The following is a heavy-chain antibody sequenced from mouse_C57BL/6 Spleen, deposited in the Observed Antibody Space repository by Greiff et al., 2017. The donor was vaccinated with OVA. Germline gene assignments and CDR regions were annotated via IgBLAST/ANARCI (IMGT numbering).Heavy chain of an antibody. CDR1: GYTFTGYW. V-gene: IGHV1-9*01. CDR2: IFPGSGST. Sequence: QVQLQQSGAELMKPGASVKLSCKATGYTFTGYWIEWAKQRPGHGLEWIGEIFPGSGSTTYNEKFKGKATFTADTSSNTAYMQLSSLTTEDSAIYYGASTTGRLNYYAMDYWGQGTSGTVSS. CDR3: ASTTGRLNYYAMDY. D-gene: IGHD2-12*01. J-gene: IGHJ4*01.